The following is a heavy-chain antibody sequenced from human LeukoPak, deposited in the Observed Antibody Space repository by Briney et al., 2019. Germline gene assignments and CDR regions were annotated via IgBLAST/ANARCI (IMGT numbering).Heavy chain of an antibody. CDR2: IYYSGST. CDR1: GGSISSYY. Sequence: PSGTLSLTCAVSGGSISSYYWSWIRQPPGKGLEWIGYIYYSGSTNYNPSLKSRVTISVDTSKNQFSLKLSSVTAADTAVYYCARGDGDYWGQGTLVTVSS. V-gene: IGHV4-59*01. J-gene: IGHJ4*02. CDR3: ARGDGDY.